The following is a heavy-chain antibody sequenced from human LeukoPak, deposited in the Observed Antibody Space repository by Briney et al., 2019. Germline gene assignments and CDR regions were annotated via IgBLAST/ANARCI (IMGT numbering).Heavy chain of an antibody. CDR3: ATSSRIAARAFDI. CDR1: GGSISSGDYY. CDR2: IYYSGST. D-gene: IGHD6-13*01. Sequence: SETLSLTCTVSGGSISSGDYYWSWIRQPPGKGLEWIGYIYYSGSTYHNPSLKSRVTISVDTSKNQFSLKLSSVTAADTAVYYCATSSRIAARAFDIWGQGTMVTVSS. J-gene: IGHJ3*02. V-gene: IGHV4-30-4*08.